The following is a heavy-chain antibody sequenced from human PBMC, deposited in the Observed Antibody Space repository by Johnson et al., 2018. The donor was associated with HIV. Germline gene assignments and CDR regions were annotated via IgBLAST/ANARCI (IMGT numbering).Heavy chain of an antibody. CDR2: ISWNSGST. CDR3: ARFLAGTAMVGDAFDI. CDR1: GFTFSSYA. J-gene: IGHJ3*02. V-gene: IGHV3-20*04. D-gene: IGHD6-19*01. Sequence: VQLVESGGGVVQPGRSLRLSCAASGFTFSSYAMHWVRQAPGKGLEWVSGISWNSGSTGYADSVKGRFTISRDNAKNSLYLQMNSLRAEDTALYYCARFLAGTAMVGDAFDIWGQGTMVTVSS.